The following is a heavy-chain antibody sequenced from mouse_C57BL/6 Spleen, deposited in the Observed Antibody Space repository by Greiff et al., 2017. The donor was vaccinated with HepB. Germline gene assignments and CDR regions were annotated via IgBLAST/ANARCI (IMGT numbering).Heavy chain of an antibody. V-gene: IGHV1-64*01. CDR1: GYTFTSYW. CDR2: IHPNSGST. Sequence: QVQLQQPGPELVKPGASVTLSCKASGYTFTSYWMHWVKQRPGQGLEWIGMIHPNSGSTNYNEKFKSTATLTVDKSFSTAYMQLSILTSEASAVDDCACDDGYIYAMDYWGQGTSVTVSS. CDR3: ACDDGYIYAMDY. J-gene: IGHJ4*01. D-gene: IGHD2-3*01.